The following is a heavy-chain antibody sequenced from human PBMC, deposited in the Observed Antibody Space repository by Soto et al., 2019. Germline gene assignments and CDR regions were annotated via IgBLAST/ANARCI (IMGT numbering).Heavy chain of an antibody. V-gene: IGHV4-4*07. CDR2: VAASGST. Sequence: SETLSLTCTVSGGSISGFFWTWVRQPPGMPLEGLGHVAASGSTAYDPSLRSRLSLSLDVSKNRFSLELTSVTAADTATYFCARGGSTHYYYGLDVWGQGTTVTVSS. CDR1: GGSISGFF. CDR3: ARGGSTHYYYGLDV. J-gene: IGHJ6*02.